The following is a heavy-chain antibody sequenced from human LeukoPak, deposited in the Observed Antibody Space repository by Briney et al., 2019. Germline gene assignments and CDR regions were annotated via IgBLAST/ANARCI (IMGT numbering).Heavy chain of an antibody. CDR2: ISYDGSNK. V-gene: IGHV3-30-3*01. Sequence: GGSLRLSCAASGFTFSSYAMHWVRQAPGKGLEWVAVISYDGSNKYYADSVRGRFTISRDDSKNTLYLQMNSLRAEDTAVYYCAREPRSGSTYFDYWGQGTLVTVSS. J-gene: IGHJ4*02. D-gene: IGHD3-22*01. CDR3: AREPRSGSTYFDY. CDR1: GFTFSSYA.